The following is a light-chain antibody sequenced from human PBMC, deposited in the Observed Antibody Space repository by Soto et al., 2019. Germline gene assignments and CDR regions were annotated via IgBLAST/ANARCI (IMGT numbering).Light chain of an antibody. Sequence: EIVLTQSPATLSLSPGERATLSCRASQSVNSYLVWYQQKPGQAPRLLIYDASNRATGIPARFSGSGSGTDFTLTISSLEPEDFAVYYCQQRRNWPLTFGGGTKX. V-gene: IGKV3-11*01. CDR2: DAS. CDR3: QQRRNWPLT. J-gene: IGKJ4*01. CDR1: QSVNSY.